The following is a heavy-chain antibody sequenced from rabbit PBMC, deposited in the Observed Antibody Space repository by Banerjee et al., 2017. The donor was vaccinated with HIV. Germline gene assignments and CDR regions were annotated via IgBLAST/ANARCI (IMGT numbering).Heavy chain of an antibody. D-gene: IGHD4-2*01. Sequence: QQQLVESGGGLVKPGASLTLTCKASGFSFSGSYWICWVRQAPVKGLEWIASIYTDRGATYDASWVKGRFTISKPSSTTVTLQMTSLTAADTATYFCARHVHYVGSDLWGPGTLVTVS. V-gene: IGHV1S45*01. CDR1: GFSFSGSYW. J-gene: IGHJ4*01. CDR3: ARHVHYVGSDL. CDR2: IYTDRGAT.